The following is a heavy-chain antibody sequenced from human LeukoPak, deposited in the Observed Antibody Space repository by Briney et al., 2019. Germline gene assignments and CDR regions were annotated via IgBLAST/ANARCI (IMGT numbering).Heavy chain of an antibody. CDR1: GFTVSSNY. J-gene: IGHJ4*02. V-gene: IGHV3-66*01. Sequence: GGSLRLSCAASGFTVSSNYMSWVRRAPGKGLEWVSVIYSGGSTYYADSVKGRFTISRDNSKNTLYLQMNSLRAEDTAVYYCARGGYSSSWYDYWGQGTLVTVSS. CDR3: ARGGYSSSWYDY. D-gene: IGHD6-13*01. CDR2: IYSGGST.